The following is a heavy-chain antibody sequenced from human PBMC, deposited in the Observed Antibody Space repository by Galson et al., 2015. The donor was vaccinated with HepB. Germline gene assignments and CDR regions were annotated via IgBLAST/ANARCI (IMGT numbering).Heavy chain of an antibody. CDR1: GFSLSTRGMC. CDR3: ARTCSGGSCYSSGGNDY. J-gene: IGHJ4*02. CDR2: IDWDDDK. V-gene: IGHV2-70*11. D-gene: IGHD2-15*01. Sequence: PALVKPTQTLTLTCTFSGFSLSTRGMCVSWIRQPPGKALEWLARIDWDDDKYYSTSLKTRLTISKDTSKNQVVLTMTNMDPVDTATYYCARTCSGGSCYSSGGNDYWGQGTLVTVSS.